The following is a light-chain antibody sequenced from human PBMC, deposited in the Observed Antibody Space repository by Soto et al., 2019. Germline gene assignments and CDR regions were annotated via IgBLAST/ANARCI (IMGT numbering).Light chain of an antibody. CDR1: QGIDTS. CDR3: QQSFSPPPIT. J-gene: IGKJ5*01. Sequence: LLTQSPSSQSASVGHRVIITCRASQGIDTSLAWYQQKPGKAPTLLIYAASSLQSGVPSRFSGSGSGTDFTLTINGLQPEDFATYYCQQSFSPPPITFGQGTRLEIK. V-gene: IGKV1-39*01. CDR2: AAS.